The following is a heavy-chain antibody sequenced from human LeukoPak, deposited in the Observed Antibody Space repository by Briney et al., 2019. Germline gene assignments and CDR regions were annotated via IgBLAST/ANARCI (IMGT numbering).Heavy chain of an antibody. Sequence: SETLSLTCNVSGGSMRTSTNYWGWIRQPPGQGLEWIGTIYYSGSTYYNPSLKSRLSTSVDTSKNHFSLRLGSVTAADTAIYYCARQAGFCSGTSCYFYFDLWGQGTLVTVFS. CDR2: IYYSGST. CDR1: GGSMRTSTNY. V-gene: IGHV4-39*01. CDR3: ARQAGFCSGTSCYFYFDL. J-gene: IGHJ4*02. D-gene: IGHD2-15*01.